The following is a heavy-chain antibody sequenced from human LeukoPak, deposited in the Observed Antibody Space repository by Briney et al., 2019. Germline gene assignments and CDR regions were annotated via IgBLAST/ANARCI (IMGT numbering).Heavy chain of an antibody. Sequence: SETLSLTCSVSGDSISPYYWSWIRQPPGKGLEWIGYIYYNGITNYNPSLKSRVTISVDTSRNHFSLWLTSVTAADTAVYYCARHTSYDGNSAFGYWGQGTLVTVSS. CDR3: ARHTSYDGNSAFGY. D-gene: IGHD4-23*01. J-gene: IGHJ4*02. V-gene: IGHV4-59*08. CDR2: IYYNGIT. CDR1: GDSISPYY.